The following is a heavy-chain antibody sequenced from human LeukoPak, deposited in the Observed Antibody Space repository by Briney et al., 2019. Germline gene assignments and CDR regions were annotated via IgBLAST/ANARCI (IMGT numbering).Heavy chain of an antibody. Sequence: PGGSLRLSCVASGITFSRHCMDWVRQAPGKGLEWVSVIEDDGGVKQYADSVKGRFTVSRDNAKSTLYPQMHGMSVEDTDIYYWEREATCGEWYFDHWGQGNPATVSS. CDR3: EREATCGEWYFDH. V-gene: IGHV3-30*03. CDR2: IEDDGGVK. J-gene: IGHJ4*02. D-gene: IGHD3-3*01. CDR1: GITFSRHC.